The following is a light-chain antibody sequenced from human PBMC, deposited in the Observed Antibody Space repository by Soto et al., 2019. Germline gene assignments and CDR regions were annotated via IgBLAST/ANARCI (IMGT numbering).Light chain of an antibody. J-gene: IGLJ3*02. CDR3: SSYTDRSTNPLV. CDR1: SGDVLAYNY. V-gene: IGLV2-14*01. Sequence: QSALTQPASVSGSPGQSITISCTGTSGDVLAYNYVSWYQQYPGKAPKLMIYEVNNRPSGVSYRFSGSKSGTTASLPISGLQAEDEADYYYSSYTDRSTNPLVFGGGTKLTVL. CDR2: EVN.